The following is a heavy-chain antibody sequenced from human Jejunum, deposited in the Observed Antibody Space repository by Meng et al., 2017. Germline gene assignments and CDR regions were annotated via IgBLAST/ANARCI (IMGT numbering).Heavy chain of an antibody. Sequence: QLQQEESGPGLLKPSGTLSLPCAVSGDSIRTNWWNWVRPPPGKGLEWIGEIYHSGAFNYNPSLRRRVTISVDKSKNQVSLKLDSLTAADTAVYYCARGAIGTRPFDYWGQGTLVTVSS. CDR1: GDSIRTNW. CDR2: IYHSGAF. J-gene: IGHJ4*02. D-gene: IGHD2-21*01. CDR3: ARGAIGTRPFDY. V-gene: IGHV4-4*02.